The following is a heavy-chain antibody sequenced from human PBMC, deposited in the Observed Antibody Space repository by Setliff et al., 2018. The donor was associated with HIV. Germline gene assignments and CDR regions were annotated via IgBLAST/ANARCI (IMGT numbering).Heavy chain of an antibody. D-gene: IGHD3-3*01. J-gene: IGHJ3*02. Sequence: ASVKVSCKASGYTITSYYMHWVRQAPGQGLEWMGIINPSGGSTSYAQKFQGRVTMTRDTSTSTVYMELSSLRSEDTAVYYCARVRPKNRYYNFWSGYFGAFDIWGQGTMVTVSS. CDR3: ARVRPKNRYYNFWSGYFGAFDI. V-gene: IGHV1-46*01. CDR2: INPSGGST. CDR1: GYTITSYY.